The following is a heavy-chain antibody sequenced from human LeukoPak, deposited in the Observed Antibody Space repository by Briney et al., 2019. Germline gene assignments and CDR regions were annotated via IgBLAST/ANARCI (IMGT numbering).Heavy chain of an antibody. CDR3: AIWTSGNY. Sequence: GGSLRLSCAASEFIFNRSWMNWVRQAPGKGLEWVANMDPSGSQKRYVDSVKGRFTTSKDNPGTSVYLDMFGLRAEDTAIYYCAIWTSGNYWGQGTLVTVSS. V-gene: IGHV3-7*01. J-gene: IGHJ4*02. D-gene: IGHD1-1*01. CDR1: EFIFNRSW. CDR2: MDPSGSQK.